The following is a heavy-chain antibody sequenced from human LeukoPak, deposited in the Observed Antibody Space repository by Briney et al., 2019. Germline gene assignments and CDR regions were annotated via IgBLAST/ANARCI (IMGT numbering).Heavy chain of an antibody. CDR1: GGSFSGYY. CDR2: INHSGST. V-gene: IGHV4-34*01. J-gene: IGHJ4*02. CDR3: ARGRLLWFGELPCYFDY. D-gene: IGHD3-10*01. Sequence: PSETLSLTCAVYGGSFSGYYWSWIRQPPGKGLEWIGEINHSGSTNYNPSLKSRVTISVDTSKNQFSLKLSSVTAADTAVYYCARGRLLWFGELPCYFDYWGQGTLVTVSS.